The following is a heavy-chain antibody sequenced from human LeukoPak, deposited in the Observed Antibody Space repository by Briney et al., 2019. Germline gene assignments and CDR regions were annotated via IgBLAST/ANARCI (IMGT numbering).Heavy chain of an antibody. CDR1: GFTFSSYW. Sequence: GGSLRLSCAASGFTFSSYWMSWVRQARGKGLEGVANIKQDGSEKYYVDSVKGRFTISRDNAKNSLYLQMNSLRAEDTAAYYCARERIYDFWSGYPPAFDYWGQGTLVTVSS. CDR2: IKQDGSEK. CDR3: ARERIYDFWSGYPPAFDY. J-gene: IGHJ4*02. D-gene: IGHD3-3*01. V-gene: IGHV3-7*01.